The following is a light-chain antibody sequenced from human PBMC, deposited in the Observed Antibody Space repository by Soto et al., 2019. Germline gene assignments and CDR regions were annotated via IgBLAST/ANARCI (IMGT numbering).Light chain of an antibody. CDR3: QQYGSSPT. V-gene: IGKV3-20*01. Sequence: ETVLTQSPGTLSLSPGERATLSCRSSPSVSSNYLAWYQQKPGQAPRLLIYDVSSRATGIPDRFSCSGSGTDFTLTISRLEPEDFAMYYCQQYGSSPTFGQGTKVEIK. CDR1: PSVSSNY. J-gene: IGKJ1*01. CDR2: DVS.